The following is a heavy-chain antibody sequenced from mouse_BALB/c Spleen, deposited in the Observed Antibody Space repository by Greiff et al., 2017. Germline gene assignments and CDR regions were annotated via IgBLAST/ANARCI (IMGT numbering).Heavy chain of an antibody. V-gene: IGHV1-18*01. Sequence: QLQQSGPELVKPGASVKIPCKASGYTFTDYNMDWVKQSHGKSLEWIGDINPNNGGTIYNQKFKGKATLTVDKSSITAYMELRSLTSEDTAVYYCAKGQGVAWFAYWGQGTLVTVSA. CDR3: AKGQGVAWFAY. CDR2: INPNNGGT. D-gene: IGHD3-3*01. CDR1: GYTFTDYN. J-gene: IGHJ3*01.